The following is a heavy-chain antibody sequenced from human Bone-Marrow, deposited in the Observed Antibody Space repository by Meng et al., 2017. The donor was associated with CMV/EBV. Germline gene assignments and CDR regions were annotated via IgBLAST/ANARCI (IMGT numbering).Heavy chain of an antibody. V-gene: IGHV3-7*01. Sequence: GESLKXSCAGSGFTFSSYWMSWVRQAPGKGLEWVANIKQDGSEKYYVDSVKGRLTISRDNAKNSLYLQMNSLRAEDTAVYYCAREVEDWGEGYWGQGTLVTVSS. CDR3: AREVEDWGEGY. D-gene: IGHD3-16*01. J-gene: IGHJ4*02. CDR2: IKQDGSEK. CDR1: GFTFSSYW.